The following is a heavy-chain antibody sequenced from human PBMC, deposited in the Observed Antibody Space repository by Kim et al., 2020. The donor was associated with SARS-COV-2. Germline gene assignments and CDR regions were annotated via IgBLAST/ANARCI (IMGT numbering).Heavy chain of an antibody. CDR1: GFTFSSYS. CDR3: ARRLPNSGSYPYYFDY. J-gene: IGHJ4*02. V-gene: IGHV3-21*01. CDR2: ISSSSSYI. D-gene: IGHD1-26*01. Sequence: GGSLRLSCAASGFTFSSYSMNWVRQAPGKGLEWVSSISSSSSYIYYADSLKGRFTISRDNAKKSLYLQMNSLRAEDTAVYYCARRLPNSGSYPYYFDYWGQGTLVTVSS.